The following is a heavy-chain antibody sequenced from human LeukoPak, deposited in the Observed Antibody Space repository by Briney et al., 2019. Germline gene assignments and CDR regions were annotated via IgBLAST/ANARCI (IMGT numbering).Heavy chain of an antibody. Sequence: SETLSLTCTVSGYSISRGYHWAWVRQPPGKGLEWIGSVHHSGATYYNPSLNSRLTISADTSKNQFSLKMDSVTAADTAVYYCARINFNPDYWGQGTLVSVSS. CDR2: VHHSGAT. D-gene: IGHD1-14*01. CDR3: ARINFNPDY. CDR1: GYSISRGYH. J-gene: IGHJ4*02. V-gene: IGHV4-38-2*02.